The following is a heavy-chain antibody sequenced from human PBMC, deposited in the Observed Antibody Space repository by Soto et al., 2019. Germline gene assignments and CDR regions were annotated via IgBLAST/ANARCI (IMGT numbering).Heavy chain of an antibody. CDR1: GGSVSTDGCY. D-gene: IGHD3-9*01. J-gene: IGHJ5*02. CDR2: IYYTGGT. CDR3: ALRRGPVDFVFDP. Sequence: PSETLSLTCSASGGSVSTDGCYWSWIRQHPGKGVEWIGYIYYTGGTIYNPSLKSRITISVDTSKNQFSLKLTSVTAADTAVYYCALRRGPVDFVFDPWGPGTLVTVSS. V-gene: IGHV4-31*03.